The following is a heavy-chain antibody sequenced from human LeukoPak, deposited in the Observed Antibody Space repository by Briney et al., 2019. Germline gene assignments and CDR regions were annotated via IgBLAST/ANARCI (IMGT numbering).Heavy chain of an antibody. J-gene: IGHJ4*02. Sequence: SETLSLTCTVSGGSISSGGYYWSWIRQPPGKGLEWIGYIYHSGSTYYNPSLKSRVTISVDKSKNQFSLKLSSVTAADTAVYYCARVAVAGRGGIDYWGQGTLVTVSS. CDR3: ARVAVAGRGGIDY. D-gene: IGHD6-19*01. CDR2: IYHSGST. CDR1: GGSISSGGYY. V-gene: IGHV4-30-2*01.